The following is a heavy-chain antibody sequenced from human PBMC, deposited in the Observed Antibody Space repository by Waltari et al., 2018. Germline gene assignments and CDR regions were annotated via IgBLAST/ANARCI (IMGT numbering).Heavy chain of an antibody. D-gene: IGHD2-2*01. J-gene: IGHJ3*02. V-gene: IGHV4-34*01. CDR2: INHSGST. CDR1: GGSFSGYY. CDR3: ARGRLFVVVPAVTIGAFDI. Sequence: QVQLQQWGAGLLKPSETLSLTCAVYGGSFSGYYWSWIRQPPGKGLEWIGEINHSGSTNYNPSLKSRVTLSVDTSKNQFSLKLSSVTAADTAVYYCARGRLFVVVPAVTIGAFDIWGQGTMVTVSS.